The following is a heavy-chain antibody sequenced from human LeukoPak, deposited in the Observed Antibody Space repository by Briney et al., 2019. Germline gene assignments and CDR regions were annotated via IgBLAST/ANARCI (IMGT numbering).Heavy chain of an antibody. D-gene: IGHD3-3*01. CDR1: GYTFTSYD. J-gene: IGHJ4*02. Sequence: ASVKVSCKASGYTFTSYDINWVRQATGQGLEWMGWMNPNSGNTGYAQKFLGRVTITRNTSIGTAYMELSSLRSEDTAVYYCARGRTSGGYYDFWSGYTTTLFDYWGQGTLVTVSS. CDR2: MNPNSGNT. CDR3: ARGRTSGGYYDFWSGYTTTLFDY. V-gene: IGHV1-8*03.